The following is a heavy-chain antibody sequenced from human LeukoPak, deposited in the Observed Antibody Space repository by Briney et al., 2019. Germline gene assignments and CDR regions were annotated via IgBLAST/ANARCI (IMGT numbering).Heavy chain of an antibody. CDR1: GGSISSYY. D-gene: IGHD6-6*01. V-gene: IGHV4-59*01. CDR3: ARVGPTYSSSSLPFDY. Sequence: PSETLSLTCTVSGGSISSYYWSWIRQPPGKGLEWIGYIYYSGSTNYNPSLKSRVTISVDTSKNQFSLKLSSVTAADTAVYYCARVGPTYSSSSLPFDYWGQGTLVTVSS. CDR2: IYYSGST. J-gene: IGHJ4*02.